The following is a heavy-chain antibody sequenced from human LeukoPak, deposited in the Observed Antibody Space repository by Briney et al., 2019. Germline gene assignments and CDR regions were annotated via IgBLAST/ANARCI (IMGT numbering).Heavy chain of an antibody. D-gene: IGHD3-22*01. CDR3: ATYDYYDSSGYDY. CDR1: GYTFTGYY. J-gene: IGHJ4*02. CDR2: INPNSGGT. V-gene: IGHV1-2*02. Sequence: ASVKVSCKASGYTFTGYYMHWVRQAPGQGPEWMGWINPNSGGTNYAQKFQGRVTMTRDTSISTAYMELSRLRPDDTAVYYCATYDYYDSSGYDYWGQGTLVTVSS.